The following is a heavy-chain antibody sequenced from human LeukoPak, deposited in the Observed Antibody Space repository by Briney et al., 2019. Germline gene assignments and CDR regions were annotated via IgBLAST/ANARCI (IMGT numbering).Heavy chain of an antibody. CDR1: GFTFSSYA. CDR3: ASSTVVSRANWFDP. J-gene: IGHJ5*02. CDR2: ISGSGGST. V-gene: IGHV3-23*01. D-gene: IGHD4-23*01. Sequence: GGSLRLSCAASGFTFSSYAMSWVRQAPGKGLEWVSAISGSGGSTYYADSVKGRFTISRDNSKNTLYLQMNSLRAEDTAVYYRASSTVVSRANWFDPWGQGTLVTVSS.